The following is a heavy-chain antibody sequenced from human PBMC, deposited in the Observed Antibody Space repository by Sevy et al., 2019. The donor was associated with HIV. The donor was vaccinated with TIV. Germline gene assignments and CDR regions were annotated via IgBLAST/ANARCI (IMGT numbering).Heavy chain of an antibody. CDR3: AKDLYYDTSLFDY. V-gene: IGHV3-23*01. CDR1: GFTFSIYA. D-gene: IGHD3-22*01. CDR2: ISGSYNST. Sequence: GGSLRLSCAASGFTFSIYAMSWVRQAPGKGLEWVSGISGSYNSTYYADSVKGRFTISRDNSKNTLYLQMNSLRAEDTAVYYCAKDLYYDTSLFDYWGQGTLITVSS. J-gene: IGHJ4*02.